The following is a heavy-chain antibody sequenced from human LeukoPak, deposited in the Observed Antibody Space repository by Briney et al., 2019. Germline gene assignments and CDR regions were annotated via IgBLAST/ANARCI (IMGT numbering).Heavy chain of an antibody. Sequence: PGGSLRLSCAASGFSFSSQAMSWVRQAPGKGLEWVSAISGSGATTYYADSAKGRFTISRDHSKNTLVLQLNRLRAEDTATYYCAKEASDGSGYDLDYWGQGTLVIVSS. D-gene: IGHD3-22*01. CDR3: AKEASDGSGYDLDY. CDR1: GFSFSSQA. J-gene: IGHJ4*02. V-gene: IGHV3-23*01. CDR2: ISGSGATT.